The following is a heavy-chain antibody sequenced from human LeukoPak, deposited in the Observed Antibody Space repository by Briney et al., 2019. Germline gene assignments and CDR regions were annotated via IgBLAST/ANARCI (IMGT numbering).Heavy chain of an antibody. D-gene: IGHD3-22*01. CDR3: ARARDIWVISYFDY. J-gene: IGHJ4*02. CDR1: GFTLSSYA. V-gene: IGHV3-23*01. CDR2: TSSSDAGT. Sequence: QPGGSLRLSCAASGFTLSSYAMSWVRQAPGKGLEWVSATSSSDAGTYYADSVRGRFTISRDNSKNTLYLQMNSLRAEDTAVYYCARARDIWVISYFDYWGQGALVTVSS.